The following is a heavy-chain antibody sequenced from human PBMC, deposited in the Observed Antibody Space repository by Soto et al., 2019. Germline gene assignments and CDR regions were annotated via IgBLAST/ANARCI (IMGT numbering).Heavy chain of an antibody. D-gene: IGHD4-17*01. Sequence: SETLSLTCTVSGASIGSCYWSWIRQPPGKGLEWMGYIFYSGSTNYSPSLNSRVSITVDTSKNKLSLNLCSVTAAVTSVYYCAWVSTLTQLDYSGHGTLVTVSS. CDR3: AWVSTLTQLDY. V-gene: IGHV4-59*01. CDR1: GASIGSCY. J-gene: IGHJ4*01. CDR2: IFYSGST.